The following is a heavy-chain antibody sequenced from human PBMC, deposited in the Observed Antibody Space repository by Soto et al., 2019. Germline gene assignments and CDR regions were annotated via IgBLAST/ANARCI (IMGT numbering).Heavy chain of an antibody. D-gene: IGHD2-8*01. CDR2: IYYSGST. CDR3: ARDNIGYCTNGVCYGRAFDP. V-gene: IGHV4-59*01. J-gene: IGHJ5*02. Sequence: SETLSLTCTVSGGSISSYYWSWIRQPPGKGLEWIGYIYYSGSTNYNPSLKSRVTISVDTSKNQFSLKLSSVTAADTAVYYCARDNIGYCTNGVCYGRAFDPWGQGTLVTVSS. CDR1: GGSISSYY.